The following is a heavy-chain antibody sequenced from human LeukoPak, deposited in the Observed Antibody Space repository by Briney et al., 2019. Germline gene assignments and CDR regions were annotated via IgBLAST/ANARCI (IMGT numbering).Heavy chain of an antibody. Sequence: GASVKVSCKASGYTFTSYYMHWVRQAPGHGLEWMGIINPSGGGTSYAQKFQGRVTMTRDTSTSTVYMELSSLRSEDTAVYYCARDEEGSSSTGAFDIWGQGTMVTVSS. V-gene: IGHV1-46*01. CDR1: GYTFTSYY. D-gene: IGHD6-13*01. CDR3: ARDEEGSSSTGAFDI. CDR2: INPSGGGT. J-gene: IGHJ3*02.